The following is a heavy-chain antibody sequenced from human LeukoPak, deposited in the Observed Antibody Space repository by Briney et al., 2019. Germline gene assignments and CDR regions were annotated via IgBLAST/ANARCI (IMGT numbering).Heavy chain of an antibody. CDR1: GYTFTGYY. Sequence: ASVKVSCKASGYTFTGYYMHWVRQAPGQGLEWMGWINPNSGGTNYAQKFQGRVTMTRDTSISTAYMELSRLRSDDTAVYYCARSDGYKARFSNWFDPWGQGTLVTVSS. V-gene: IGHV1-2*02. CDR3: ARSDGYKARFSNWFDP. J-gene: IGHJ5*02. CDR2: INPNSGGT. D-gene: IGHD5-24*01.